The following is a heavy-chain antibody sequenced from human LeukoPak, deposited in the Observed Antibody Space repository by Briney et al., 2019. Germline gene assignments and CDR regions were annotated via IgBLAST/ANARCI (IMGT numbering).Heavy chain of an antibody. V-gene: IGHV3-23*01. D-gene: IGHD4-17*01. J-gene: IGHJ4*02. CDR1: GFTFSSYA. Sequence: GGSLRLSCAASGFTFSSYAMSWVRQAPGKGLEWVSAISSSGGSTYYADSVKGRFTISRDNSKNTLYLQMNSLRAEDTAVYYCAKDHLIYGDYVRYFDYWGQGTLVTVSS. CDR3: AKDHLIYGDYVRYFDY. CDR2: ISSSGGST.